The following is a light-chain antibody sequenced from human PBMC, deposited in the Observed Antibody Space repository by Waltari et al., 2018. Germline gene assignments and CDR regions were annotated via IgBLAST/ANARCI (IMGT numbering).Light chain of an antibody. CDR3: QQRSSLPLYT. V-gene: IGKV3-11*01. CDR1: QSVSRS. CDR2: DAS. Sequence: EVVLTQSPATLSLFPGERAILSCRASQSVSRSLAWYQQKPGLAPRLLIYDASNRATGIPARFSGSGSGTDFTLTISSLEPEDFAVYYCQQRSSLPLYTFGQGTKL. J-gene: IGKJ2*01.